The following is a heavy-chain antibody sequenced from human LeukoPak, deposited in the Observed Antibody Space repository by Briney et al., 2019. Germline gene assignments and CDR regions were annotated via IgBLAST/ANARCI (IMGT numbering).Heavy chain of an antibody. CDR3: ARDTLDIVVVPAAKYYYYYMDV. CDR1: GFTFSDYY. J-gene: IGHJ6*03. CDR2: ISSSGSTI. D-gene: IGHD2-2*01. Sequence: PGGSLRLSCAASGFTFSDYYMSWIRQAPGKGLEWVSYISSSGSTIYYADSVKGRFTISRDNAKNSLYLQMNSLRAEDTALYYCARDTLDIVVVPAAKYYYYYMDVWGKGTTVTVSS. V-gene: IGHV3-11*01.